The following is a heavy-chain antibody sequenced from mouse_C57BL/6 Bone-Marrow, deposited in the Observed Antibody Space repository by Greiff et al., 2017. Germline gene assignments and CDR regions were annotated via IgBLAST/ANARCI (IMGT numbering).Heavy chain of an antibody. J-gene: IGHJ1*03. CDR2: IDPANGNT. Sequence: VQLKESVAELVRPGASVKLSCTASGFNFKNSYMHWVKQRPEQGLEWIVRIDPANGNTKYAPKFQGKATITADTSSNTAYLQLSSLTSEDTAIYYCARFLDGYYEYFDVWGTGTTVTVSA. CDR3: ARFLDGYYEYFDV. CDR1: GFNFKNSY. V-gene: IGHV14-3*01. D-gene: IGHD2-3*01.